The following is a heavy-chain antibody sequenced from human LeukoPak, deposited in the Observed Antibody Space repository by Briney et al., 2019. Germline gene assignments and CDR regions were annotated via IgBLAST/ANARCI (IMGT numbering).Heavy chain of an antibody. J-gene: IGHJ4*02. D-gene: IGHD3-16*01. V-gene: IGHV3-7*05. CDR1: GLTFSSYW. CDR2: IKEDGSAK. CDR3: ARDVTGFDY. Sequence: GGSLRLSCAASGLTFSSYWMSWVRQAPGKGLEWVANIKEDGSAKYYVDFVRGRFTFSRDNAKNSLYLQMNSLRAEDTALYCGARDVTGFDYWGQGTLVTVSS.